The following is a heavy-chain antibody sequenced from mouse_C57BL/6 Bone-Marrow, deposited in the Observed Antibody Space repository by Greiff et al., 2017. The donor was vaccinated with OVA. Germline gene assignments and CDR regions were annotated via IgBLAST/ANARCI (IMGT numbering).Heavy chain of an antibody. V-gene: IGHV5-6*02. CDR2: ISSGGSYT. Sequence: EVMLVESGGDLVKPGGSLKLSCAASGFTFSSYGMSWVRQTPDKRLEWVATISSGGSYTYYPDSVKGRFTISRDNAKNTLYLHMSSLKSEDTAMYYCASISYWGQGTLVTVSA. CDR1: GFTFSSYG. J-gene: IGHJ3*01. CDR3: ASISY.